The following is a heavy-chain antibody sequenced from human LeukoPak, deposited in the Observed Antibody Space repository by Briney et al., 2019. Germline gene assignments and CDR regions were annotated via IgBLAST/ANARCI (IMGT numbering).Heavy chain of an antibody. V-gene: IGHV4-59*08. CDR3: ARAEYSRILDC. CDR1: GGSISSYY. CDR2: IYYSGST. J-gene: IGHJ4*02. D-gene: IGHD6-6*01. Sequence: PSETLSLTCTVSGGSISSYYWSWIRQPPGKGLEWIGYIYYSGSTNYNPSLKSRVTISVDTSKNQFSLKLSSVTAADTAVYYCARAEYSRILDCWGQGTLVTVSS.